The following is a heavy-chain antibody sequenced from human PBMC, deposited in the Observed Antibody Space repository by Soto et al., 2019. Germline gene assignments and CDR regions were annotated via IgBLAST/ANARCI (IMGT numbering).Heavy chain of an antibody. V-gene: IGHV1-18*01. CDR2: MSPYNGHT. CDR1: GYSFTSYG. CDR3: ARDLTIVPATHPRLENYGMDV. Sequence: QVQLVQSAGEVKKPGASVKVSCKASGYSFTSYGISWVRRAPGQGLEWMGWMSPYNGHTQFVERFQSRVTMTTDTSTKTAYMELRNLRSDDTAHYYCARDLTIVPATHPRLENYGMDVWGQGTTVIVSS. D-gene: IGHD2-2*01. J-gene: IGHJ6*02.